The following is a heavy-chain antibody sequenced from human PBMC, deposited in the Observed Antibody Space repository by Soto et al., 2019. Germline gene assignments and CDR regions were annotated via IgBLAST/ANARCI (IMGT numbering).Heavy chain of an antibody. CDR2: ISSSGSNI. Sequence: QVQLVESGGGLVKPGGSLRLSCAASGFTFSDYYMSWIRQAPGKGLEWVSYISSSGSNIYYADSVKGRFTISRDNAKNSMCLQMNSLRAEDTAVYYCARERGSYYEFWSGYHSRWFDPWGQGTLVTVSS. J-gene: IGHJ5*02. CDR1: GFTFSDYY. V-gene: IGHV3-11*01. D-gene: IGHD3-3*01. CDR3: ARERGSYYEFWSGYHSRWFDP.